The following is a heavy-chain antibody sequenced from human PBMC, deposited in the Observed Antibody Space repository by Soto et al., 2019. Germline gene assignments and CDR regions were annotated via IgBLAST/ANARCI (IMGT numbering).Heavy chain of an antibody. Sequence: GGSLRLSCAASGFTFSSYAMSWVRQAPGKGLEWVSAISGSGGSTYYADSVKGRFTISRDNSKNTLYLQMNSLRAEDTAVYYCAKKVVGSCGGYCFSDAFDIWGQGTMVTVSS. CDR2: ISGSGGST. CDR1: GFTFSSYA. J-gene: IGHJ3*02. CDR3: AKKVVGSCGGYCFSDAFDI. D-gene: IGHD2-21*02. V-gene: IGHV3-23*01.